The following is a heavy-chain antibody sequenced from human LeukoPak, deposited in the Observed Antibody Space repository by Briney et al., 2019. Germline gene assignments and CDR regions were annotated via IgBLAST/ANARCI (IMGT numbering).Heavy chain of an antibody. CDR3: ARLDYYGSSGYFTSWGYFDY. J-gene: IGHJ4*02. CDR2: IYPGDSDT. CDR1: GYSFTSYW. Sequence: GESLKISCKGSGYSFTSYWIGWVRQMPGKGLEWMGIIYPGDSDTRYSPSFQGQVTISADKSISTAYLQWSSLKASDTAMYYCARLDYYGSSGYFTSWGYFDYWGQGTLVTVSS. V-gene: IGHV5-51*01. D-gene: IGHD3-22*01.